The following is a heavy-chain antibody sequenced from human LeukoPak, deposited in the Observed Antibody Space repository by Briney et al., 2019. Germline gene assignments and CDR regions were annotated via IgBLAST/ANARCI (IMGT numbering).Heavy chain of an antibody. J-gene: IGHJ4*02. D-gene: IGHD1-7*01. Sequence: GGSLRLSCAASGFTFSSYSMNWVRRAPGKGLEWVSSISGSSTYRDYADSVKGRFTISRDNAKNALYLQMDSLRPEDTAVYYCAKDREGTTFDNWGQGTLVTVPS. V-gene: IGHV3-21*01. CDR2: ISGSSTYR. CDR3: AKDREGTTFDN. CDR1: GFTFSSYS.